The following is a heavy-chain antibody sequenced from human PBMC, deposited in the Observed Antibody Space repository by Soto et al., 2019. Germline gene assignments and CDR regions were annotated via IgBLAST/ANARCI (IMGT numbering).Heavy chain of an antibody. V-gene: IGHV4-39*01. D-gene: IGHD5-18*01. CDR1: GGSISSSSYY. J-gene: IGHJ4*02. CDR2: IYYSGST. CDR3: ARAQRGYSYGSDGGGFDY. Sequence: PSETLSLTCTVSGGSISSSSYYWGWIRQPPGKGPEWIGSIYYSGSTYYNPSLKSRVTISVDTSKNQFSLKLSSVTAADTAVYYCARAQRGYSYGSDGGGFDYWGQGTLVTVSS.